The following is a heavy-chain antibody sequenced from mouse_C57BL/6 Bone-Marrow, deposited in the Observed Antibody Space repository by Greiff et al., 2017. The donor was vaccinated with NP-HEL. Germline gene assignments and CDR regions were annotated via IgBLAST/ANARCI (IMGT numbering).Heavy chain of an antibody. V-gene: IGHV1-85*01. CDR3: ARTHYYGSSYAWFAY. D-gene: IGHD1-1*01. Sequence: QVQLQQSGPELVKPGASVKLSCKASGYTFTSYDINWVKQRPGQGLEWIGWIYPRDGSTKYNEKFKGKATLTVDTSSSTAYMELHSLTSEDSAVYFCARTHYYGSSYAWFAYWGQGTLVTVSA. CDR2: IYPRDGST. J-gene: IGHJ3*01. CDR1: GYTFTSYD.